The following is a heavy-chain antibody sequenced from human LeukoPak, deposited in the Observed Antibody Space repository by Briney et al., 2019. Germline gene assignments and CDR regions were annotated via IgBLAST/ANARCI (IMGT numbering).Heavy chain of an antibody. CDR2: IRYDGGDE. CDR1: GFTFSDYG. D-gene: IGHD4-17*01. V-gene: IGHV3-30*02. Sequence: GGSLRLSCAASGFTFSDYGMHWVRQAPGKGLEWVAFIRYDGGDEKYADSVKGRSTVSRDNSKNTLYLQMNSLRVEDTAVYYCAKYRHGAYGSFFDYWGQGTLVTVSS. J-gene: IGHJ4*02. CDR3: AKYRHGAYGSFFDY.